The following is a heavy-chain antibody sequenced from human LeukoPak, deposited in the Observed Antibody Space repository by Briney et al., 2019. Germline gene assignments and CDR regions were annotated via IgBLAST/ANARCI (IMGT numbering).Heavy chain of an antibody. V-gene: IGHV4-38-2*01. Sequence: SETLSLTCAVSGYSISSGYYWGWIRQPPGKGLEWIGSIYHSGSTYYNPSLKSRVTISVDTSKNPFSLKLSSVTAADTAVYYCARGSTSCCYGNWFDPWGQGTLVTVSS. CDR3: ARGSTSCCYGNWFDP. CDR2: IYHSGST. CDR1: GYSISSGYY. D-gene: IGHD2-2*01. J-gene: IGHJ5*02.